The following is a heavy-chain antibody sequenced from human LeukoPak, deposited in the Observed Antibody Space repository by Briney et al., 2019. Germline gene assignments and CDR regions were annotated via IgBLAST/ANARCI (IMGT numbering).Heavy chain of an antibody. CDR3: ARKINWNHSYGMDV. CDR1: GGTFSSYA. J-gene: IGHJ6*02. V-gene: IGHV1-69*13. CDR2: IIPIFGTA. D-gene: IGHD1-20*01. Sequence: SVKVSCKASGGTFSSYAISWVRQAPGQGLEWMGGIIPIFGTANYAQKFQVRVTITADESTSTAYMELSSLRSEDTAVYYCARKINWNHSYGMDVWGQGTTVTVSS.